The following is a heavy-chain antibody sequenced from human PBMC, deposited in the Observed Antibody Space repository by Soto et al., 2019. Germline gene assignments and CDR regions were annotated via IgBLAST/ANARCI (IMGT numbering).Heavy chain of an antibody. Sequence: PSETLSLTCTVSGGSISSYYWSWIRQPPGKGLEWIGYIYYSGSTNYNPSLKSRVTISVDTSKNQFSLKLSSVTAADTAVYYCARPRGYCSGGSCYSRHYYGMDVWGQGTTVTVSS. D-gene: IGHD2-15*01. CDR2: IYYSGST. CDR1: GGSISSYY. V-gene: IGHV4-59*08. J-gene: IGHJ6*02. CDR3: ARPRGYCSGGSCYSRHYYGMDV.